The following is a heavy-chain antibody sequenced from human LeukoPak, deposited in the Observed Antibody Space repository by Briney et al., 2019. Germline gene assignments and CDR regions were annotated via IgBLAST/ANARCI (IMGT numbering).Heavy chain of an antibody. V-gene: IGHV3-23*01. D-gene: IGHD3-10*01. Sequence: GSLRLSCAASGFTFSSYAMSWVRQAPGKGLEWVSAISGSGGSTYYADSVKGRFTISRDNSKNTLYLQMNSLRAEDTAVYYCAKARPDYYGSGSYYNWFDPWGQGTLVTVSS. J-gene: IGHJ5*02. CDR1: GFTFSSYA. CDR2: ISGSGGST. CDR3: AKARPDYYGSGSYYNWFDP.